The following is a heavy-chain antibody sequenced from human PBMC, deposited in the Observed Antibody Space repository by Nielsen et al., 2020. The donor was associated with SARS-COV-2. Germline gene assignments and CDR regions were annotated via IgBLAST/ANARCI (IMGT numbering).Heavy chain of an antibody. D-gene: IGHD3-10*01. CDR3: AKGNSKLSWFGELALYYYYYGLDV. CDR1: GFPFSDYV. Sequence: GESLKISCAASGFPFSDYVMTWVRQAPGKGLEWVSSISTSGGGTYYADSVWGRFTLSRDNSKNMLFLHMNSLRAEDTVVYYCAKGNSKLSWFGELALYYYYYGLDVWGQGTTVTVSS. V-gene: IGHV3-23*01. J-gene: IGHJ6*02. CDR2: ISTSGGGT.